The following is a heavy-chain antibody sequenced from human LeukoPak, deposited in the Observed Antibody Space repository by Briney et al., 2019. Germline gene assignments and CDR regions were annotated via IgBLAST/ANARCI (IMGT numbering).Heavy chain of an antibody. D-gene: IGHD2-2*02. Sequence: ASVKVSCKASGGTFSSYAISWVRQAPGQGLEWMGRIIPILGIANYAQKFQGRVTITADKPTSTAYMELSSLRSEDTAVYYCARGIVVVPAAIPVDAFDIWGQGTMVTVSS. CDR1: GGTFSSYA. V-gene: IGHV1-69*04. CDR2: IIPILGIA. J-gene: IGHJ3*02. CDR3: ARGIVVVPAAIPVDAFDI.